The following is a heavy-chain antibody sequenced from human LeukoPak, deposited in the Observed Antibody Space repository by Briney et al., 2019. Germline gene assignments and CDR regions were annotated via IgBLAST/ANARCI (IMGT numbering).Heavy chain of an antibody. J-gene: IGHJ5*02. CDR1: GFTVSSNS. CDR2: IYSGTI. CDR3: VSWGGYYDWFDP. D-gene: IGHD3-10*01. Sequence: PGGSLRLSCTVSGFTVSSNSMSWVRQAPGKGLEWVSFIYSGTIHYSDSVKGRFTTSRDNSKNTLYLQMNSLRAEDAAVYYCVSWGGYYDWFDPWGQGTLVTVSS. V-gene: IGHV3-53*01.